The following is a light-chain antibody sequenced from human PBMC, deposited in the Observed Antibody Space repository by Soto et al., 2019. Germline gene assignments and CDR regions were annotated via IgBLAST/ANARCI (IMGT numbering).Light chain of an antibody. CDR3: MQDTHWPFT. V-gene: IGKV2-30*02. CDR2: KVS. CDR1: QSLVHSDGDTY. J-gene: IGKJ3*01. Sequence: DVVMTQSPLSLPVTLGQPASISCRSSQSLVHSDGDTYLIWFQQRPGQSPRRLIYKVSNRDSGVPDRFGGSGSGADFTLKISRVEAEDVGIYYCMQDTHWPFTFGPGTKVDIK.